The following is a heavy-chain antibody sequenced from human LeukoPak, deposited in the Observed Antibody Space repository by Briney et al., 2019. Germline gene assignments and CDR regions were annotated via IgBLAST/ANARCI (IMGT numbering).Heavy chain of an antibody. CDR3: ARAGSYYDSTSHYSFDY. Sequence: ASVKVSCKASGYTFTSYYMHWVRQAPGQGLEWMGIINPSGGSTTCTQKFQGRITMTRDTSTSTVHMELSSLRSDDTAVYYCARAGSYYDSTSHYSFDYWGQGTLVTVSS. J-gene: IGHJ4*02. D-gene: IGHD3-22*01. V-gene: IGHV1-46*01. CDR1: GYTFTSYY. CDR2: INPSGGST.